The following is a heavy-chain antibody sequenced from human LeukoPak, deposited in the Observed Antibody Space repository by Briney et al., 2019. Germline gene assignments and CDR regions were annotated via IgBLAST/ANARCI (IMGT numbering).Heavy chain of an antibody. CDR3: ARTKLYCSGGSCYSSLDY. V-gene: IGHV4-34*11. Sequence: SETLSLTCAVYGGSFSGFFWTWIRQPPGKGLEWIGYIYYSGSTISNPSLKSRVTISVDTSKNQFSLKLTSVTAADTALYYCARTKLYCSGGSCYSSLDYWGQGTLVTVSS. J-gene: IGHJ4*02. CDR2: IYYSGST. CDR1: GGSFSGFF. D-gene: IGHD2-15*01.